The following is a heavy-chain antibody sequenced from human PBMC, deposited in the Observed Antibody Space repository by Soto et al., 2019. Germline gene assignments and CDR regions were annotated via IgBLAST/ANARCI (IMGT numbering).Heavy chain of an antibody. Sequence: QVQLQESGPGLVKPSGTLSLTCAVSGGSIRSNNRWSWVRQPPGKGLEWLGEIFHSGSTNYNPSLMTRVTISVEQAKNQVSLKLSSVTAADTAVYYCARVYSGSHSDYWGQGTLVTVSS. D-gene: IGHD1-26*01. CDR3: ARVYSGSHSDY. V-gene: IGHV4-4*02. CDR2: IFHSGST. CDR1: GGSIRSNNR. J-gene: IGHJ4*02.